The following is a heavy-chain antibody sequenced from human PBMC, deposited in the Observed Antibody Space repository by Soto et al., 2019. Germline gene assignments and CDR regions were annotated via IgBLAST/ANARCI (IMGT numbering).Heavy chain of an antibody. CDR1: GYTFSSFD. Sequence: EVQLWESGGGLVQPGGSLRLSCAVSGYTFSSFDMSWVRQAPGKGLEWVSTISGSGGGTNYADSVKGRFTISRDISTYTVYLQMNSLRAEDTAVYYCAHRTGFDYWGQGALVTASS. J-gene: IGHJ4*02. V-gene: IGHV3-23*01. CDR2: ISGSGGGT. CDR3: AHRTGFDY.